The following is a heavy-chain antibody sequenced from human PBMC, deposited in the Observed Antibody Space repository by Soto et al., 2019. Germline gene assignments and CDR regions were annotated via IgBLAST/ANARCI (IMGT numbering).Heavy chain of an antibody. Sequence: SETLSLTCTVSASSITDASYWGWIRQPPGKGLEWIGSSHHGGGTYYNPSLKSRVTISVDPSKNQLSLKLTSVVAADATVYYCARVLSLGSTWYFDYWGRGTQVTVSS. J-gene: IGHJ4*02. V-gene: IGHV4-38-2*02. CDR3: ARVLSLGSTWYFDY. CDR1: ASSITDASY. CDR2: SHHGGGT. D-gene: IGHD6-13*01.